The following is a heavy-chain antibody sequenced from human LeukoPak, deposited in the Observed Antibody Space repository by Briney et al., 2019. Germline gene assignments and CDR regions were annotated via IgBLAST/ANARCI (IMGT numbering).Heavy chain of an antibody. J-gene: IGHJ3*02. CDR2: INHSGNT. D-gene: IGHD6-19*01. CDR1: GGSFSGYY. V-gene: IGHV4-34*01. Sequence: SETLSLTCAVYGGSFSGYYWSWIRQPPGKGLEWIGEINHSGNTNYNPSLKSRLTISVDTSKNQFSLKLSSVTAADTAVYYCARVAVSGTDPGAFDIWGQGTMDTVSS. CDR3: ARVAVSGTDPGAFDI.